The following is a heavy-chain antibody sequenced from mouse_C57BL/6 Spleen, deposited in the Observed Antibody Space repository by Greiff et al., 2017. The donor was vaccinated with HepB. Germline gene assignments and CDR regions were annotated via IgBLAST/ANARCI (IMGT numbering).Heavy chain of an antibody. J-gene: IGHJ2*01. CDR2: IYPRSGNT. CDR3: ARAEYGNGGFDY. D-gene: IGHD2-10*02. V-gene: IGHV1-81*01. Sequence: QVQLQQSGAELARPGASVKLSCKASGYTFTSYGISWVKQRTGQGLEWIGEIYPRSGNTYYNEKFKGKATLTADKSSSTAYMELRSLTSEDSAVYFCARAEYGNGGFDYWGQGTTVTVSS. CDR1: GYTFTSYG.